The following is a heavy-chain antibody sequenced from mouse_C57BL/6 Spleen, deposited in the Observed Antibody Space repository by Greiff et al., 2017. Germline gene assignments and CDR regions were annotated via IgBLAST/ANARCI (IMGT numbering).Heavy chain of an antibody. CDR1: GYTFTSYW. CDR2: IHPSDSDT. D-gene: IGHD2-4*01. V-gene: IGHV1-74*01. J-gene: IGHJ4*01. CDR3: AICHYDYDWDYYAMDY. Sequence: QVQLQQPGAELVKPGASVKVSCKASGYTFTSYWMHWVKQRPGQGLEWIGRIHPSDSDTNYNQKFKGKATLTVDKSSSTAYMQLSSLSSEDSAVYYCAICHYDYDWDYYAMDYWGQGTSVTVSS.